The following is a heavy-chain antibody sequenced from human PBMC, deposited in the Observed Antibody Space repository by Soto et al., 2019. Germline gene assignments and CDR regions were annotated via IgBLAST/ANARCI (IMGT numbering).Heavy chain of an antibody. CDR2: IYPGDSDT. V-gene: IGHV5-51*01. Sequence: GESLKISCKGSGYSFTNYWIGWVRQMPGKGLEWMGIIYPGDSDTRYSPSLHGQVTISADKSIHTAYLQWSSLKASDTALYYCARLAAYYGTDVWGQGTTVTVSS. J-gene: IGHJ6*02. CDR3: ARLAAYYGTDV. D-gene: IGHD6-13*01. CDR1: GYSFTNYW.